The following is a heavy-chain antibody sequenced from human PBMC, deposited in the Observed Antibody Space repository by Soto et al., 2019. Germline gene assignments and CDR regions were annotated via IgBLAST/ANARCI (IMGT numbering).Heavy chain of an antibody. J-gene: IGHJ4*02. Sequence: QLQLQESGPGLVKPSETLSLTCSVSGGSISSAPDYWGWIRQPPGKGLEWIGVISYSGTTYYNPSLNSRVIISVDTSKNQFSLKLSSVTAADTAVYYCARHPGLDYWGQGTLVTVSS. CDR2: ISYSGTT. V-gene: IGHV4-39*01. CDR1: GGSISSAPDY. CDR3: ARHPGLDY.